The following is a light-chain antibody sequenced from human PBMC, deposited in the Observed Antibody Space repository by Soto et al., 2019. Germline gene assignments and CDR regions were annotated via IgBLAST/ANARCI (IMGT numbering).Light chain of an antibody. CDR1: SSEFGGYIY. J-gene: IGLJ1*01. V-gene: IGLV2-11*01. CDR2: DVC. CDR3: CSYAGSYTFGV. Sequence: QSSLTQPRSLSRAPGQSVTISCTGTSSEFGGYIYVSWYQQHPGKAPKLMIYDVCKRPSGVPDRFSGSKSGNTASLTISGLQAEDEADYYCCSYAGSYTFGVFGTGTKVTVL.